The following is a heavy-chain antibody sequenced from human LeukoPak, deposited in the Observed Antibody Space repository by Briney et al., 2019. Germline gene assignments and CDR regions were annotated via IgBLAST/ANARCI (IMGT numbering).Heavy chain of an antibody. J-gene: IGHJ4*02. D-gene: IGHD3-22*01. CDR2: INPSGGST. V-gene: IGHV1-46*01. CDR1: GYTFTSYY. Sequence: ASVKVSCKASGYTFTSYYMHWVRQAPGQGLEWMGIINPSGGSTSYAQKFQGRVTMTRDMSTSTVYMELSSLRSEDTAVYYCAREGYYDSSGYSFDYWGQGTLVTVSS. CDR3: AREGYYDSSGYSFDY.